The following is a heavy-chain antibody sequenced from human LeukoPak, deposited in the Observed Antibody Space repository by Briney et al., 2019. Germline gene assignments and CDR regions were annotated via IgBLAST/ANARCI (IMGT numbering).Heavy chain of an antibody. V-gene: IGHV4-59*01. D-gene: IGHD3-10*01. CDR3: ARDKGVFPGDYYYGMDV. CDR1: GGSISSYY. J-gene: IGHJ6*02. CDR2: IYYSGST. Sequence: SETLFLTCTVSGGSISSYYWSWIRQPPGKGLEWIGYIYYSGSTNYNPSLKSRVTISVDTSKSQFSLKLSSVTAADTAVYYCARDKGVFPGDYYYGMDVWGQGTTVTVSS.